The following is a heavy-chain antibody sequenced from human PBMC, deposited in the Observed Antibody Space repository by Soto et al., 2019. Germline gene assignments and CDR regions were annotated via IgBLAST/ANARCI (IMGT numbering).Heavy chain of an antibody. Sequence: QVQLVQSGDEVKKPGASVKVSCKASGYIFVNYGIAWVRQAPGQGLGWMGWISPYTGNTHSATTIQGRLTMTTDTSTTTAYMDLRSLTSDDTAVYYCVMVDNYVTPTPQDVWGQGTTVTVSS. CDR3: VMVDNYVTPTPQDV. D-gene: IGHD3-16*01. V-gene: IGHV1-18*01. CDR1: GYIFVNYG. CDR2: ISPYTGNT. J-gene: IGHJ6*02.